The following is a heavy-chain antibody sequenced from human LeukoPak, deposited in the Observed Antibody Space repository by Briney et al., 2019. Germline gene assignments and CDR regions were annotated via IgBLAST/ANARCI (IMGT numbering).Heavy chain of an antibody. J-gene: IGHJ6*02. D-gene: IGHD2-2*01. CDR1: GGSISSYY. V-gene: IGHV4-34*01. Sequence: SETLSLTCTVSGGSISSYYWSWIRQPPGKGLEWIGEINHSGSTNYNPSLKSRVTISVDTSKNQFSLKLSSVTAADTAVYYCARGCQLLARDWPYYYYGMDVWGQGTTVTVSS. CDR2: INHSGST. CDR3: ARGCQLLARDWPYYYYGMDV.